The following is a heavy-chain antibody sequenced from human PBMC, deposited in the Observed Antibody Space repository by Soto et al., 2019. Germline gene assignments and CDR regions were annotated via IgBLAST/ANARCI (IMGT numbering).Heavy chain of an antibody. Sequence: GGSLRLSCAASGFTFSSYGMHWVRQAPGKGLEWVAVISYDGSNKYYADSVKGRFTISRDNSKNTLYLQMNSLRSDDTAVYYCAPHTLDTGMPSGYWGQGTLVTVSS. V-gene: IGHV3-30*03. CDR3: APHTLDTGMPSGY. CDR2: ISYDGSNK. CDR1: GFTFSSYG. J-gene: IGHJ4*02. D-gene: IGHD5-18*01.